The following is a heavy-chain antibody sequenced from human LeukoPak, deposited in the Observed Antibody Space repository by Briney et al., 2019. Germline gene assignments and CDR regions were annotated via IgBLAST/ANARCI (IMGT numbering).Heavy chain of an antibody. V-gene: IGHV4-59*01. CDR3: ARVVPAKGFYYYYYMDV. CDR1: GGSISSYY. J-gene: IGHJ6*03. D-gene: IGHD2-2*01. Sequence: SETLSLTCTVSGGSISSYYWSWIRQPPGKGLEWIGYIYYSGSTNYNPSLKSRVTISVDTSKNQFSLKLSSVTAADTAVYYCARVVPAKGFYYYYYMDVWGKGTTVTVSS. CDR2: IYYSGST.